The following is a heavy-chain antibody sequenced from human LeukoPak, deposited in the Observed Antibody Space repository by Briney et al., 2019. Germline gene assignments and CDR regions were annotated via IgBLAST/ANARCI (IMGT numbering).Heavy chain of an antibody. V-gene: IGHV3-11*04. J-gene: IGHJ4*02. CDR1: GFTFSDYY. D-gene: IGHD4-23*01. CDR3: ARDYGGSSPFDY. CDR2: ISSSGSDI. Sequence: GGSLRLSCAASGFTFSDYYMSWIRQAPGKGLERVSYISSSGSDIYYADSVKGRFTISRDNAKNSLYLHMNSLRAEDTAVYYCARDYGGSSPFDYWGQGTLVTVSS.